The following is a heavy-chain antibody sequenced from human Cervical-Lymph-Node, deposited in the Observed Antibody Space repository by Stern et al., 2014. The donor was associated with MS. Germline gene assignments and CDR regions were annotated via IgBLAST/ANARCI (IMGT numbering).Heavy chain of an antibody. CDR3: ATDVATGRDPTHYSHYGMDV. CDR1: GYILSEIS. V-gene: IGHV1-24*01. Sequence: VHLVESGAEVKKPGASVKVSCKVSGYILSEISMHWVRQAPGKGLEWMGGFDPEVGETISAQQFQGRVTITEDTPTDTAYMELRSLRSDDTAVYYCATDVATGRDPTHYSHYGMDVWGQGTTVTVSS. CDR2: FDPEVGET. D-gene: IGHD1-26*01. J-gene: IGHJ6*02.